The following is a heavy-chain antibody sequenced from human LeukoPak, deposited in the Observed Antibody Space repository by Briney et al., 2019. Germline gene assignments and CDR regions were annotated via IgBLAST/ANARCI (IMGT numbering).Heavy chain of an antibody. CDR2: ISSSSSTI. D-gene: IGHD6-19*01. CDR3: ARDFGVVAGTFDY. V-gene: IGHV3-48*01. Sequence: GGSLRLSCAASGFTFSSYAMSWVRQAPGKGLEWVSYISSSSSTIYYADSVKGRFTISRDNAKNSLYLQMNSLRAEDTAVYYCARDFGVVAGTFDYWGQGTLVTVSS. J-gene: IGHJ4*02. CDR1: GFTFSSYA.